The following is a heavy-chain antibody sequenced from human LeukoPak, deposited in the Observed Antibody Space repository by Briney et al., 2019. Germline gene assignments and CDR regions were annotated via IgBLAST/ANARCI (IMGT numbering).Heavy chain of an antibody. Sequence: SETLSLTCTVSGASISNYYWSWIRQSPGKGLEWIGYMLYSGSTNQNPSLRSRVTISVDTSKNQVSLKLSSVTAADTAVYYCARSYYDSSGSYYFDYWGQGTLVTVSS. V-gene: IGHV4-59*01. CDR2: MLYSGST. D-gene: IGHD3-22*01. CDR1: GASISNYY. J-gene: IGHJ4*02. CDR3: ARSYYDSSGSYYFDY.